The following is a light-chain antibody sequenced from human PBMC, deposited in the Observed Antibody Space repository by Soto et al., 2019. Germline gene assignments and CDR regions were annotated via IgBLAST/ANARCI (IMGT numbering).Light chain of an antibody. CDR1: SGSVSTSYY. J-gene: IGLJ3*02. CDR2: STN. Sequence: QAVVTQEPSFSVSPGGTVTLTCGLNSGSVSTSYYPSWYQQTPGQPPPTLIYSTNTRSSGVPDPFSGSILGNKAALTITGAQADDESDYYCVLYMGSGIWVFGGGTKLTVL. V-gene: IGLV8-61*01. CDR3: VLYMGSGIWV.